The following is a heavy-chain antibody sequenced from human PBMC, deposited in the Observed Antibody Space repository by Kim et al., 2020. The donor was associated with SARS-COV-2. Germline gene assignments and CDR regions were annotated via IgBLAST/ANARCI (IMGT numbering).Heavy chain of an antibody. J-gene: IGHJ4*02. CDR2: ISYDGSNK. V-gene: IGHV3-30*04. CDR3: ARAEFWSGYSFDY. D-gene: IGHD3-3*01. CDR1: GFTFSSYA. Sequence: GGSLRLSCAASGFTFSSYAMHWVRQAPGKGLEWVAVISYDGSNKYYADSVKGRFTISRDNSKNTLYLQMNSLRAEDTAVYYCARAEFWSGYSFDYWGQGTLVTVSS.